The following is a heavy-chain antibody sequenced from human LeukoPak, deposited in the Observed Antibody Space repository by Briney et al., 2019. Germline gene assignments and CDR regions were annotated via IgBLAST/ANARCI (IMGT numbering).Heavy chain of an antibody. CDR2: IYYSGST. V-gene: IGHV4-39*01. Sequence: PSETLSLTCTVSGGSISSSSYCWGWIRQPPGKGLEWIGSIYYSGSTYYNPSLKSRVTISVDTSKNQFSLKLSSVTAADTAVYYCARQRPAIDYWGQGTLVTVSS. CDR3: ARQRPAIDY. CDR1: GGSISSSSYC. D-gene: IGHD1-14*01. J-gene: IGHJ4*02.